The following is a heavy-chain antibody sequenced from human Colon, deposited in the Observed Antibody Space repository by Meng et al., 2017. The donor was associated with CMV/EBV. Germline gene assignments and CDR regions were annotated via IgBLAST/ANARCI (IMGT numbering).Heavy chain of an antibody. V-gene: IGHV3-21*06. CDR1: GFAFSRYT. CDR3: ARDPSFITISGDLIYGLDV. CDR2: ISSTGSFI. D-gene: IGHD3-3*01. Sequence: GESLKISCTASGFAFSRYTMNWVRQAPGKGLEWVSSISSTGSFIKYADSVEGRFAISRDNAKNSLYLQMNSLRAEDTAVYYCARDPSFITISGDLIYGLDVWGQGTTVTVSS. J-gene: IGHJ6*02.